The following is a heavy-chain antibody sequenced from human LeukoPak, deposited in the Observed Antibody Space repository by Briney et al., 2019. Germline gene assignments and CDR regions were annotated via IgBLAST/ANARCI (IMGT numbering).Heavy chain of an antibody. CDR2: INPSGGST. J-gene: IGHJ4*02. D-gene: IGHD3-22*01. V-gene: IGHV1-46*01. CDR3: AREGGPRYYYDGSGYYLGY. CDR1: GYTFTSYY. Sequence: ASVKVSCKASGYTFTSYYMHWVRQAPGQGLEWMGIINPSGGSTSYAQKFQGRVTMTRDMSTSTVYMELSSLRSEDTAVYYCAREGGPRYYYDGSGYYLGYWGQGTLVTVSS.